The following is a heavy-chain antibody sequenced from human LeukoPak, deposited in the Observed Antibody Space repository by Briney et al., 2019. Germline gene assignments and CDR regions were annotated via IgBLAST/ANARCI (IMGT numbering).Heavy chain of an antibody. CDR2: IYYSGST. Sequence: SETLSLTCTVSGGSVSSYYWSWIRQPPGKGLEWIGYIYYSGSTNYNPSLESRVTISIDTSKNQFSLKLSSVTAADTAVYYCARDIAAAGTHFDYWGQGILVTVSS. CDR3: ARDIAAAGTHFDY. V-gene: IGHV4-59*02. J-gene: IGHJ4*02. D-gene: IGHD6-13*01. CDR1: GGSVSSYY.